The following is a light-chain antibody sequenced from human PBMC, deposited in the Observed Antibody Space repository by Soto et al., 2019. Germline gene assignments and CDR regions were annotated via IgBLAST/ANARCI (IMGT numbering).Light chain of an antibody. J-gene: IGLJ2*01. V-gene: IGLV2-11*01. CDR3: CSYAGSYTLV. Sequence: QSALTQPRSVSGSPGQSVTISCTGTSSDVGGYNYVSWYQQHPGKAPKLMIYDVSKRPSGVPDRFSGSKSGNTASLTISGFQAEYESDYYCCSYAGSYTLVFGGGTKLTV. CDR1: SSDVGGYNY. CDR2: DVS.